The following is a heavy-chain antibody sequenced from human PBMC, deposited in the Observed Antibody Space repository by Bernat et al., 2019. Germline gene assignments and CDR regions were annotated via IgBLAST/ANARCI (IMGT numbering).Heavy chain of an antibody. V-gene: IGHV3-23*04. CDR1: GFTFSSYA. CDR3: AKDQSYGSALPDAFDI. D-gene: IGHD5-18*01. CDR2: ISGSGGST. J-gene: IGHJ3*02. Sequence: EVQLVESGGGLVQPGGSLRLSCAASGFTFSSYAMSWVRQAPGKGLEWVSAISGSGGSTYYADSVKGRFTISRDNSKNTLYLQMNSLRAEDTAVYYCAKDQSYGSALPDAFDIWGQGKMVTVSS.